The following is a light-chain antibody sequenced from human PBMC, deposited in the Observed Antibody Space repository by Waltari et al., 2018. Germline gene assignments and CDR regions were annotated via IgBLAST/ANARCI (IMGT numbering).Light chain of an antibody. CDR3: CSYAGSSTDLL. Sequence: QSALTQPAPVSGSPGQSITISCTGTSSDVGSYNLVSWYQQHPGKAPKLMIYEVSKRPSGVSNRFSGSKSGNTASLTISGLQAEDEADYYCCSYAGSSTDLLFGTGTKVTVL. J-gene: IGLJ1*01. CDR1: SSDVGSYNL. V-gene: IGLV2-23*02. CDR2: EVS.